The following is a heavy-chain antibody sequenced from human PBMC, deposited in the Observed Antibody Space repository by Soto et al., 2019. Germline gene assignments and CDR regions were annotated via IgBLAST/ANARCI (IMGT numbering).Heavy chain of an antibody. Sequence: QVQLVQSGTELKKPGASVNVSCKASGYTFTSYGIHWVRQAPGQRLEWMGWINAANGDTKYSPQLQGRVTITRDTSACTDYMELSSLRSEDTAVDYCVRRHVSATGIDWFDPWGQGTLVTVSS. J-gene: IGHJ5*02. D-gene: IGHD6-13*01. CDR1: GYTFTSYG. CDR3: VRRHVSATGIDWFDP. V-gene: IGHV1-3*01. CDR2: INAANGDT.